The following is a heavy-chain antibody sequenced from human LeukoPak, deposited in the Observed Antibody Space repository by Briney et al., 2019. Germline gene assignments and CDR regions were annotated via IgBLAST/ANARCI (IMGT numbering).Heavy chain of an antibody. D-gene: IGHD2-15*01. J-gene: IGHJ1*01. V-gene: IGHV1-46*01. CDR3: AREHCSGGSCYWEYFQH. Sequence: ASVKVSCKASGYTFTSYYMHWVRQAPGQGLEWMGIINPSGGSTSYAQKFQGRVTMTRDMSTSTVYMELSSLRSEDTAVYYCAREHCSGGSCYWEYFQHWGQGTLVTVSS. CDR2: INPSGGST. CDR1: GYTFTSYY.